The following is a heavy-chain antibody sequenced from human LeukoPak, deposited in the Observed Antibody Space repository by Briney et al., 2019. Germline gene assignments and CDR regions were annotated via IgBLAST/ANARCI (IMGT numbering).Heavy chain of an antibody. J-gene: IGHJ4*02. D-gene: IGHD3-10*01. CDR3: ARASPSYSSVDY. V-gene: IGHV1-2*02. CDR1: GYTFTGYY. Sequence: ASVKVSCKASGYTFTGYYMHWVRQAPGQGLEWMGWINPNSGGTNYAQKFQGRVTMTRDTSISTAYMELSRLRSDDTAVYYCARASPSYSSVDYWGQGTLVTVSS. CDR2: INPNSGGT.